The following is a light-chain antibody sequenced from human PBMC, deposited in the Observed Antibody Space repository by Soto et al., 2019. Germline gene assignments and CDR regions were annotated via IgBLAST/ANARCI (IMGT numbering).Light chain of an antibody. V-gene: IGLV2-23*03. CDR1: SSDVGSYNL. CDR3: CSYAGSSTFAYF. Sequence: QSVLTQPTSVSGSPGQSITISCTGTSSDVGSYNLVSWYQQHPGKAPKLMIYEGSKRPSGVSNRFSGSKSGNTASLTISGLQAEDEADYYCCSYAGSSTFAYFFGTGTRSPS. CDR2: EGS. J-gene: IGLJ1*01.